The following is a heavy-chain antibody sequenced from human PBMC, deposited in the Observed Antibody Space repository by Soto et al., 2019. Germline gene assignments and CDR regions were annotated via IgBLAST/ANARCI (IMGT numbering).Heavy chain of an antibody. CDR1: GLTFSQHY. V-gene: IGHV3-11*01. D-gene: IGHD3-10*01. CDR2: ISSGGTTT. Sequence: GSLRLSCAASGLTFSQHYMTWIRQAPGKGLEWVSKISSGGTTTYYADSVKGRFTVSRDNAKNSVYLQMDSLRAEDTAVYYCAADPYYYASAYWGQGTLVTSPQ. CDR3: AADPYYYASAY. J-gene: IGHJ4*02.